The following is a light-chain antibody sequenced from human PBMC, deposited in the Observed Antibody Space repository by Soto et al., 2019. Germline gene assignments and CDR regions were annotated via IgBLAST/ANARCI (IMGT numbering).Light chain of an antibody. CDR1: DSNIGSNS. CDR2: YNT. V-gene: IGLV1-47*02. J-gene: IGLJ1*01. Sequence: QSVLTKPHSASGTAGQVVTISCSGGDSNIGSNSVYWYQHLPRMAPKLLIYYNTQRPSVVPDRFSGSRSDTSASLAIVGLRSEDEAVYYCAALDASLSACVFGNGTKLTVL. CDR3: AALDASLSACV.